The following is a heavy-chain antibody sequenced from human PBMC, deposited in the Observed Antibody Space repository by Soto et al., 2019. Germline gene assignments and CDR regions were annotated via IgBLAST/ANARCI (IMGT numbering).Heavy chain of an antibody. V-gene: IGHV3-64D*06. D-gene: IGHD5-12*01. CDR2: ITNNGGST. Sequence: PGGSLRLSCSASGFTFSNYAIHWVRQAPGKGLEYVAAITNNGGSTKYADSVKGRFTISRDNSKSTVFLQMSSLRPEDTAIYYCVKSRGGNNFDFFDWGQGALVTVSS. CDR1: GFTFSNYA. J-gene: IGHJ4*02. CDR3: VKSRGGNNFDFFD.